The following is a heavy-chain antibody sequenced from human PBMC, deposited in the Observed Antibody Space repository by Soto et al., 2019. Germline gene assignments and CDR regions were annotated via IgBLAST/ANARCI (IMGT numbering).Heavy chain of an antibody. J-gene: IGHJ4*02. CDR2: ISSSSDTI. V-gene: IGHV3-48*02. CDR1: GFTFSRYS. D-gene: IGHD6-6*01. CDR3: ARGRPADY. Sequence: EVQLVESGGGLVQPGGSLRLSCAASGFTFSRYSMNWVRQAPGKGLEWLSYISSSSDTIYLADSVRGRFTISRDSAKNSLYLQMNSRRDEDTAVYYCARGRPADYWGQGTLVTVSS.